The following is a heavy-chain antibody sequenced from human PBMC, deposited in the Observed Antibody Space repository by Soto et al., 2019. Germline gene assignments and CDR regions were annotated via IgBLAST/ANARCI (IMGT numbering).Heavy chain of an antibody. CDR1: GFTFSSYA. J-gene: IGHJ6*01. Sequence: EVRRLESGGGLVQPGGPLRLSCAASGFTFSSYARSWVRQAPGKGLEWVSTIIGSGGSANYADSVKGRFTISRDSSKNTLYRQMNSLRADDTAVYYCARHILITILGYYYGMDVWGQGTTVTVSS. CDR2: IIGSGGSA. CDR3: ARHILITILGYYYGMDV. D-gene: IGHD3-9*01. V-gene: IGHV3-23*01.